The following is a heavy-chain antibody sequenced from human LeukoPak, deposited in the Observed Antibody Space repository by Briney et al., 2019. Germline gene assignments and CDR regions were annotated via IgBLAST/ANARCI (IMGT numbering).Heavy chain of an antibody. CDR3: IAHFPYFYGFDV. Sequence: GVSLRLSCVSSGFTIGTAWMSWVRQAPGKGLEWLGHIKSEGEGATTDYAAPAEGRFAISRDDSKNMIYLQMSSLKIDDTAIYYCIAHFPYFYGFDVWGKGTTVTVSS. CDR1: GFTIGTAW. J-gene: IGHJ6*04. D-gene: IGHD3-3*02. V-gene: IGHV3-15*01. CDR2: IKSEGEGATT.